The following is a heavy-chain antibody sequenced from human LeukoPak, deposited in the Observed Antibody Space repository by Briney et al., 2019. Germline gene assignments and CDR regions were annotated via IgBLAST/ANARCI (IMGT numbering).Heavy chain of an antibody. J-gene: IGHJ5*02. V-gene: IGHV4-34*01. CDR2: INHSGST. D-gene: IGHD3-10*01. CDR1: GGSFSGYY. Sequence: KPSETLSLTCAVYGGSFSGYYWSWIRQPPGKGLEWIGEINHSGSTNYNPSPKSRVTISVDTSKNQFSLKLSSVTAADTAVYYCARGGGRYYYGSGKWFDPWGQGTLVTVFS. CDR3: ARGGGRYYYGSGKWFDP.